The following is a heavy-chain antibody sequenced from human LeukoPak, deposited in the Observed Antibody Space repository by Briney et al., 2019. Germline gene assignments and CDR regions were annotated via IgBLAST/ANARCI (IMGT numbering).Heavy chain of an antibody. D-gene: IGHD5-12*01. V-gene: IGHV1-69*04. CDR3: AVYSGYDWGGMRFDY. CDR1: GGTFSSYA. CDR2: IIPILGIA. Sequence: SVKVSCKASGGTFSSYAISWVRQAPGQGLEWMGRIIPILGIANYAQKFQGRVTITADKSTSTAYMELSSLRSEDTAVYFCAVYSGYDWGGMRFDYWGQGTLVTVSS. J-gene: IGHJ4*02.